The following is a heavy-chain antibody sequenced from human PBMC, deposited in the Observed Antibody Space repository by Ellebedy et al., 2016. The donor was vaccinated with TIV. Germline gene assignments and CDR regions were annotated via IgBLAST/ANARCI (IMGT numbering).Heavy chain of an antibody. CDR1: GGSISSTSYY. D-gene: IGHD6-13*01. CDR2: IYYSGST. J-gene: IGHJ1*01. Sequence: SETLSLTCTVSGGSISSTSYYWGWIRQPPGKGLEWIGTIYYSGSTYYNPSLKSRVTISIAMSKKQFSLNLSSVTAADTAVYYCARAGVAAPGGHLQHWGQGTLVTVSS. V-gene: IGHV4-39*07. CDR3: ARAGVAAPGGHLQH.